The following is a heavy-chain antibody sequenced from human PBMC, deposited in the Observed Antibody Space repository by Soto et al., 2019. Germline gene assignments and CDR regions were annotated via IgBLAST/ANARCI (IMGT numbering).Heavy chain of an antibody. V-gene: IGHV4-61*05. D-gene: IGHD2-15*01. CDR1: GGSISSSSYY. CDR2: IYYSGST. CDR3: ARYSYGTRSFDY. J-gene: IGHJ4*02. Sequence: PSETLSLTCTVSGGSISSSSYYWGWIRQPPGKGLEWIGYIYYSGSTNYNPSLKSRVTISVDTSKNQFSLKVSSLTAADTAVYYCARYSYGTRSFDYWGQGTLVTVSS.